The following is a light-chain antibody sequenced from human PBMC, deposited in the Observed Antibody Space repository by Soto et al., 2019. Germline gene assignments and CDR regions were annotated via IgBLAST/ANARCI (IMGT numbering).Light chain of an antibody. CDR2: EVS. Sequence: DVVMTQTPISLSVTPGQPASISCESSQSLLHTDGKTYLYWYLQKPGQPPQILIYEVSNLFSGVPDRFSGSGSGTYFTLKISRVEAEDVGVYYCMQCAQLPLTFGGGTKVEIK. CDR1: QSLLHTDGKTY. J-gene: IGKJ4*01. CDR3: MQCAQLPLT. V-gene: IGKV2D-29*01.